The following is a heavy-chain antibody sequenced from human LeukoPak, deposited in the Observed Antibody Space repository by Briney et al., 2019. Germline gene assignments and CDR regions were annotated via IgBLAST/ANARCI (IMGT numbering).Heavy chain of an antibody. D-gene: IGHD3-10*01. CDR2: ISSSSSYI. CDR1: GFTFSSYS. Sequence: PGGSLRLSRAASGFTFSSYSMNWVRQAPGKGLEWVSSISSSSSYIYYADSVKGRFTISRDNAKNSLYPQMNSLRAEDTAVYYCARQGLLWFGEPLDYWGQGTLVTVSS. CDR3: ARQGLLWFGEPLDY. V-gene: IGHV3-21*01. J-gene: IGHJ4*02.